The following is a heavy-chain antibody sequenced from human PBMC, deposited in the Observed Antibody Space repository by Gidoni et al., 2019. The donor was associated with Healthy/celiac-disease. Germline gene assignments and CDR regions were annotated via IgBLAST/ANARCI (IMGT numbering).Heavy chain of an antibody. CDR2: IWYDGSNK. Sequence: QVQLVESGGGVVQPGRSLRLSCAASGFPFSSYGMNWVRQAPGKGLEWVGVIWYDGSNKYYADSVKGRFTISRDNSKNTLYLQMNSLRAEDTAVYYCAHGDYYYYGMDVWGQGTTVTVSS. V-gene: IGHV3-33*01. CDR3: AHGDYYYYGMDV. CDR1: GFPFSSYG. J-gene: IGHJ6*02.